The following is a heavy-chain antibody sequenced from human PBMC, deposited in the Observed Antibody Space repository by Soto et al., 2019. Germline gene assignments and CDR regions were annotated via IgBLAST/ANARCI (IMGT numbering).Heavy chain of an antibody. CDR3: AKSSRGDYYYYYGMDV. V-gene: IGHV1-69*01. CDR1: GGTFSSYA. J-gene: IGHJ6*02. CDR2: IIPIFGTA. Sequence: QVQLVQSGAEVKKPGSSVKVSCKASGGTFSSYAISWVRQAPGQGLEWMGGIIPIFGTANYAQKFQGRVTITADESTSTPYMELSSLRSEDTAVYYCAKSSRGDYYYYYGMDVWGQGTTVTVSS. D-gene: IGHD2-15*01.